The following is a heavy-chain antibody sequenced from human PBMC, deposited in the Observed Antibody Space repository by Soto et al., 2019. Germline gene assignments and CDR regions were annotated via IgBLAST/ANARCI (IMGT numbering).Heavy chain of an antibody. CDR2: CSANNDNT. J-gene: IGHJ6*02. V-gene: IGHV1-18*04. CDR1: GYTFTSYG. Sequence: QVQLVQSGAEVKKPGASVKVSCKASGYTFTSYGITWVRQAPGQGLERMGWCSANNDNTNYAQKLQGRVTMTTDTSTSTAYMELRSVRSDDTAVYFCARYQRITMVRGVTQRYYYGMDVWGQGTTVTVSS. D-gene: IGHD3-10*01. CDR3: ARYQRITMVRGVTQRYYYGMDV.